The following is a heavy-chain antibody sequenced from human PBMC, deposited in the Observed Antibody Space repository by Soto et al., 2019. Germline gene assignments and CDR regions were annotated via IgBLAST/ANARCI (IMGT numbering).Heavy chain of an antibody. J-gene: IGHJ4*02. V-gene: IGHV3-23*01. CDR1: GFTFSSYA. CDR3: AKTRRRYFDWLSLASFDY. D-gene: IGHD3-9*01. CDR2: ISGSGGST. Sequence: HPGGSLRLSCAASGFTFSSYAMSWVRQAPGKGLEWVSAISGSGGSTYYADSVKGRFTISRDNSKNTLYLQMNSLRAEDTAVYYCAKTRRRYFDWLSLASFDYWGQGTLVTVSS.